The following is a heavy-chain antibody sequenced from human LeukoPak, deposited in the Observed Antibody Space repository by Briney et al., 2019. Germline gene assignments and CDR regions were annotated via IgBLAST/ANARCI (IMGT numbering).Heavy chain of an antibody. CDR3: ARGRHRGFDY. J-gene: IGHJ4*02. CDR1: GGSFSGHY. D-gene: IGHD1-14*01. V-gene: IGHV4-34*01. Sequence: SETLSLTCAVYGGSFSGHYWSWIRQPPGKGLEWIGEIKHSGSTNYNPSLKSRVTISVDTSKNQFSLKLSSVTAADTAVYCCARGRHRGFDYWGQGTLVTVSS. CDR2: IKHSGST.